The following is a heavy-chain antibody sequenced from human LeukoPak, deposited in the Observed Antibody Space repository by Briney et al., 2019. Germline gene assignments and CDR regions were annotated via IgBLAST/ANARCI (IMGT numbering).Heavy chain of an antibody. CDR2: IYYSGST. V-gene: IGHV4-39*01. CDR3: ARQYYYDSSGTYYYYGMDV. Sequence: SETLSLTCTVSGGFISSSSYYWGWIRQPPGKGLEWVGSIYYSGSTYYNPSLKSRVTISVDTSKNQFSLKLSSVTAADTAVYYCARQYYYDSSGTYYYYGMDVWGQGTTVTVSS. D-gene: IGHD3-22*01. J-gene: IGHJ6*02. CDR1: GGFISSSSYY.